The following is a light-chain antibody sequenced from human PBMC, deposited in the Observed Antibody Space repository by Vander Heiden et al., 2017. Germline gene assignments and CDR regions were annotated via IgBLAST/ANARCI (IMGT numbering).Light chain of an antibody. CDR3: QVWDSSSDHPKVV. J-gene: IGLJ2*01. CDR1: NIGSKG. CDR2: DDS. V-gene: IGLV3-21*02. Sequence: SHVLTQPPPVSVALGQTARITCGGNNIGSKGVNWYQQKPGQAPEPVVYDDSDRPSGIPERFSGSNSGNTATLTISRVEAGDEADYYCQVWDSSSDHPKVVFGGGTKLTVL.